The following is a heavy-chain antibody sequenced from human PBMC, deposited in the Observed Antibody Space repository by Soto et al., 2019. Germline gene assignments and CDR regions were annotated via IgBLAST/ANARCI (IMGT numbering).Heavy chain of an antibody. CDR1: GGSFSGYY. Sequence: TSETLSLTCAVYGGSFSGYYWSWIRQPPGKGLEWIGEINHSGSTNYNPSLKSRVTISVDTSKNQFSLKLSSVTAADTAVYYCARGPWGAAAGTYFDYWGQGTLVTVSS. D-gene: IGHD6-13*01. V-gene: IGHV4-34*01. J-gene: IGHJ4*02. CDR2: INHSGST. CDR3: ARGPWGAAAGTYFDY.